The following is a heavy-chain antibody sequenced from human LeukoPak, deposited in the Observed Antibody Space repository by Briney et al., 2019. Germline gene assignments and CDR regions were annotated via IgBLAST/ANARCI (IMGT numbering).Heavy chain of an antibody. CDR1: GYTFTSYD. Sequence: ASVKVSCKASGYTFTSYDINWVRQATGQGLEWMGWMNPNSGNTGYAQKSQGRVTITRNTSISTAYMELSSLRSEDTAVYYCARGGYCSSTSCSPSWFDPWGQGTLVTVSS. D-gene: IGHD2-2*01. CDR3: ARGGYCSSTSCSPSWFDP. CDR2: MNPNSGNT. V-gene: IGHV1-8*03. J-gene: IGHJ5*02.